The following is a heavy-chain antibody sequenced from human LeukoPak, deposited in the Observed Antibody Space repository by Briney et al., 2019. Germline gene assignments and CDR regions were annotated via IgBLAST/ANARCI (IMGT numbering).Heavy chain of an antibody. Sequence: SQTLSLTCAVSPGSIITNDYSWNWIRQTPGKGLEWIGYIYHHGATNYNPSLRSRVTISLDGSKTQFSLRLNSVTAADTAVYYCARGRGWSWFDPWGQGTLVTVSS. CDR2: IYHHGAT. V-gene: IGHV4-30-2*01. CDR1: PGSIITNDYS. D-gene: IGHD3-10*01. J-gene: IGHJ5*02. CDR3: ARGRGWSWFDP.